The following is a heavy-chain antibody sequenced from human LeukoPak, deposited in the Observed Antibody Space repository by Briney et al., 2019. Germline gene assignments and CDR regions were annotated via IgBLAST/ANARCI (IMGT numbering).Heavy chain of an antibody. J-gene: IGHJ5*02. V-gene: IGHV4-34*01. CDR2: INHSGST. CDR1: GGSFSGYY. CDR3: ARKYHWFDP. D-gene: IGHD2-2*01. Sequence: PSETLSLTCAVYGGSFSGYYWSWIRQPPGKGLEWIGEINHSGSTNYNPSLKSRVTISVDTSKNQFSLKLSSVTAADTAVYYCARKYHWFDPWGQGTLVTVSS.